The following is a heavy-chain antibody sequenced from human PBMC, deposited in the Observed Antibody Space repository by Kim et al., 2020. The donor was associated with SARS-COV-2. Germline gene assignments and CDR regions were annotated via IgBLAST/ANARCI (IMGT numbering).Heavy chain of an antibody. CDR2: ISSSGSTI. Sequence: GGSLRLSCAASGFTFSSYEMNRVRQAPGKGLEWVSYISSSGSTIYYADSVKGRFTISRDNAKNSLYLQMNSLRAEDTAVYYCAVEMATYYYYYYGMDVWGQGTTVTVSS. J-gene: IGHJ6*02. CDR1: GFTFSSYE. D-gene: IGHD5-12*01. V-gene: IGHV3-48*03. CDR3: AVEMATYYYYYYGMDV.